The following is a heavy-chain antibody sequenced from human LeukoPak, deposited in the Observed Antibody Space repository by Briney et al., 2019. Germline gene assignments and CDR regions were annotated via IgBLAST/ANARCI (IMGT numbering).Heavy chain of an antibody. CDR1: GFTFSRYG. J-gene: IGHJ4*02. V-gene: IGHV3-30*04. CDR3: AKEADDYYGSGIFDY. Sequence: PGGSLRLSCAASGFTFSRYGMHWVRQAPGKGLEWVTAISYDGSNKYYADSVKGRFTISRDNSKNTLYLQMNSLRAEDTAVYYCAKEADDYYGSGIFDYWGQGTLVTVSS. D-gene: IGHD3-10*01. CDR2: ISYDGSNK.